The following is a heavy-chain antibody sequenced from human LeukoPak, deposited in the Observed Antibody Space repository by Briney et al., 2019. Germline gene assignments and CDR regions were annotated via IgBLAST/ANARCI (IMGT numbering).Heavy chain of an antibody. CDR3: ARGSHGTTYYYYYYMDV. V-gene: IGHV4-34*01. J-gene: IGHJ6*03. Sequence: SETLSLTCAVYGGSFSGYYWSWIREPPGKGLEWIGEINHSGSTNYNPSLKSRVTISVDTSKNQFSLKLSSVTAADTAVYYCARGSHGTTYYYYYYMDVWGKGTTVTVSS. D-gene: IGHD1-7*01. CDR1: GGSFSGYY. CDR2: INHSGST.